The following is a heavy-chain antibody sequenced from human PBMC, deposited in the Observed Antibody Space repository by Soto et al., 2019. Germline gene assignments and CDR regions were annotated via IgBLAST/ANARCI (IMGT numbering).Heavy chain of an antibody. CDR1: GGSISSSSYY. J-gene: IGHJ6*03. V-gene: IGHV4-39*01. Sequence: SETLSLTCTVSGGSISSSSYYWGWIRQPPGKGLEWIGSIYYSGSTYYNPSLKSRVTISVDTSKNQFSLKLSSVTAADTAVYYCARQNGVSTIFGGGSAVGYYYYMDGWGKGTTVTVSS. D-gene: IGHD3-3*01. CDR3: ARQNGVSTIFGGGSAVGYYYYMDG. CDR2: IYYSGST.